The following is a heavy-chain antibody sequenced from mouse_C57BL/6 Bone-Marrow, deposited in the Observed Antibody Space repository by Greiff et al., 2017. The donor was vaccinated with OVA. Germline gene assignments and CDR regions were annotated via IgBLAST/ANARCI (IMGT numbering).Heavy chain of an antibody. J-gene: IGHJ2*01. CDR1: GIDFSRYW. CDR2: INPDSSTI. Sequence: EVKLVESGGGLVQPGGSLKLSCAASGIDFSRYWMSWVRRAPGKGLEWIGEINPDSSTINYAPSLKGKFIISRDNAKNTLYLQMSTVRSEDTALYYDARAENTSVVSCCFDYWGQGTTLKVSS. CDR3: ARAENTSVVSCCFDY. D-gene: IGHD1-1*01. V-gene: IGHV4-1*01.